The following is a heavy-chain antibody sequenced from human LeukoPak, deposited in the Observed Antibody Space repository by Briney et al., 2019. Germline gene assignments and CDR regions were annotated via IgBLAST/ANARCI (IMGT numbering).Heavy chain of an antibody. V-gene: IGHV4-4*07. CDR2: IYTSGST. CDR1: GGSISSYF. J-gene: IGHJ6*03. Sequence: NASETLSLTCTVSGGSISSYFWTWIRQPPGKGLEWIGRIYTSGSTNYNPSLKSRVTMSVDTSKNQFSLKLSSVTAADTAVYYCAGAVTERPNYYYYYMDVWGKGTTVTISS. D-gene: IGHD5-24*01. CDR3: AGAVTERPNYYYYYMDV.